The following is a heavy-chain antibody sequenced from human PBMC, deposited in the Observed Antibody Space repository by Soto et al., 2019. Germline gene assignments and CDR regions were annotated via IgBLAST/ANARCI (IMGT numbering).Heavy chain of an antibody. Sequence: GGSLRLSCAASGFTVSSNYMSWVRQAPGKGLEWVSVIYSGGSTYYADSVKGRFTISRDNSKNTLYLQMNSLRAEDTAVYYCARDPIGSGPSGYDYYYYGMDVWGQGTTVTVSS. D-gene: IGHD5-12*01. V-gene: IGHV3-66*01. CDR3: ARDPIGSGPSGYDYYYYGMDV. J-gene: IGHJ6*02. CDR2: IYSGGST. CDR1: GFTVSSNY.